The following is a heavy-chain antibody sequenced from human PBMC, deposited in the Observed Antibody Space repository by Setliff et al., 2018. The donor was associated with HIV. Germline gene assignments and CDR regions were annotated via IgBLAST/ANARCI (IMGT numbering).Heavy chain of an antibody. J-gene: IGHJ5*02. CDR1: GYTFTSYD. D-gene: IGHD1-26*01. CDR2: MNPNSGNT. V-gene: IGHV1-8*01. CDR3: ARARLQGIVTAVGPRDNCLDP. Sequence: ASVKVSCKASGYTFTSYDINWVRQATGQGLEWMGWMNPNSGNTGYAQKFQGRVTMTRNTSTSTAYLELRSLTSDDTAVYYCARARLQGIVTAVGPRDNCLDPWGQGTRVTVSS.